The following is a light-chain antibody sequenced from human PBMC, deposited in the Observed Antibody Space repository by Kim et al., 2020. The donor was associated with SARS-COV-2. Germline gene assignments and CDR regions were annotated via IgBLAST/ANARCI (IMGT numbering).Light chain of an antibody. V-gene: IGLV2-23*02. CDR2: DVS. CDR3: CAYAGSATML. Sequence: QSVLTQPASVSGSPGQTITIFCSGVNANVGGFTLVSWYQQYPGRAPKLILYDVSERPSGISHRFSGSKSGLTASLTISGRQPEDEAVYFCCAYAGSATMLFGGGTKVTVL. CDR1: NANVGGFTL. J-gene: IGLJ6*01.